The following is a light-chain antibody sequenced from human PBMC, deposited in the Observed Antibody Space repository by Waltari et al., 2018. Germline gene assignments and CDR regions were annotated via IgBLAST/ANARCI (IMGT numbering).Light chain of an antibody. CDR2: KAS. CDR3: QHYYDTPLT. V-gene: IGKV1-5*03. Sequence: DIQMTQSPSTLSASVGDRVTITCRASQSISSWLAWYQVRPGKAPKLLIQKASYLQSGVPSRFSGSESGTTEFTLSISSLQPDDFATYYCQHYYDTPLTFGGGTKVEI. J-gene: IGKJ4*01. CDR1: QSISSW.